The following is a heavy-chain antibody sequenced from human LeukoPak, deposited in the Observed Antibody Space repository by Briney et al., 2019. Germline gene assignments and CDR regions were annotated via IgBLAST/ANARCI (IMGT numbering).Heavy chain of an antibody. J-gene: IGHJ4*02. D-gene: IGHD5-18*01. CDR2: ISGSGGST. Sequence: PGGSLRLSCAASGFTFSSYAMSWVRQAPGKGREWVSAISGSGGSTYYADSVKGRFTISRDNSKNTLYLQMNSLRAEDTAVYYCAKERVDTAMVTGYFDYWGQGTLVTVSS. CDR3: AKERVDTAMVTGYFDY. CDR1: GFTFSSYA. V-gene: IGHV3-23*01.